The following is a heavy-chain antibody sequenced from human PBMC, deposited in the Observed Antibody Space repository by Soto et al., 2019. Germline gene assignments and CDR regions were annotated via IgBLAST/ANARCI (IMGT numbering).Heavy chain of an antibody. CDR1: GGSISRAGYS. Sequence: QLQLQESGSRLVKPSQTLSLTCAVSGGSISRAGYSWSWIRQSPGKGLEWIGYIYNSGSTFYNPSLKSRLTISVDRSKNQLSLQLNSLTAADTAVDYCASSRVVTTYCDYWGQGTLVTVSS. J-gene: IGHJ4*02. V-gene: IGHV4-30-2*06. D-gene: IGHD2-21*02. CDR3: ASSRVVTTYCDY. CDR2: IYNSGST.